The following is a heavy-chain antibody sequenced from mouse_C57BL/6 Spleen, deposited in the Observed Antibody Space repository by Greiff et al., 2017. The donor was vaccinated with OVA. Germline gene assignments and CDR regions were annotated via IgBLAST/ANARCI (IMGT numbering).Heavy chain of an antibody. CDR3: ARSTMVTTDPWFAY. J-gene: IGHJ3*01. V-gene: IGHV1-52*01. Sequence: VQLQQPGAELVRPGSSVKLSCKASGYTFTSSWMHWVKPRPIQGLEWIGNIDPSDSETHYNQQFKDKATLTVDKSSSTAYMQLSSLTSEDSAVYYCARSTMVTTDPWFAYWGQGTLVTVSA. CDR1: GYTFTSSW. D-gene: IGHD2-2*01. CDR2: IDPSDSET.